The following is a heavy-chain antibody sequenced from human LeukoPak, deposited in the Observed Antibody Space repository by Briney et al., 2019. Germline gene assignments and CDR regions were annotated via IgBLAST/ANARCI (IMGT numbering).Heavy chain of an antibody. CDR2: ISGAGSST. CDR1: GFTFGNYA. Sequence: GGSLRLSCEASGFTFGNYAMNWVRQAPGKGLEWVSTISGAGSSTYYADSAKGRFTISRDNSKDTLFLQLNSLTAADTAMYFCAKWTRTTLFRGDRARFDSWGQGTLVTVSS. D-gene: IGHD3-10*01. CDR3: AKWTRTTLFRGDRARFDS. V-gene: IGHV3-23*01. J-gene: IGHJ4*02.